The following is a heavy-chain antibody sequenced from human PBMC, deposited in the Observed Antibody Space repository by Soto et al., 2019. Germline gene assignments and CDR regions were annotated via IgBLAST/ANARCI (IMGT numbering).Heavy chain of an antibody. V-gene: IGHV1-24*01. CDR3: ATRGVVVVVAADAFDI. CDR2: FDPEDGET. J-gene: IGHJ3*02. CDR1: GYTLTELS. Sequence: QVQLVQSGAEVKKPGASVKVSCKVSGYTLTELSMHWVRQAPGKGLEWMGGFDPEDGETIYAQKFQGRVTMTEDTSTATAYMELSSLRSEDTAVYYCATRGVVVVVAADAFDIWGQGTMVTVSS. D-gene: IGHD2-15*01.